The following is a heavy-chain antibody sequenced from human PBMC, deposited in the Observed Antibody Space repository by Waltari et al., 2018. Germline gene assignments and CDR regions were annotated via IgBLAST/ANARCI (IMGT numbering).Heavy chain of an antibody. CDR3: AEVPFDYGDTYYFDY. J-gene: IGHJ4*02. CDR1: GFTFSSYA. V-gene: IGHV3-23*04. CDR2: ISGCGGST. D-gene: IGHD4-17*01. Sequence: EVQLVESGGGLVQPGGSLRLSCAASGFTFSSYAMSWVRQAPGKGLEWVSAISGCGGSTYYADSVKGRFTISRDKSKNTLDLQMNSLRAEETAVYYCAEVPFDYGDTYYFDYWGQGTLVTVSS.